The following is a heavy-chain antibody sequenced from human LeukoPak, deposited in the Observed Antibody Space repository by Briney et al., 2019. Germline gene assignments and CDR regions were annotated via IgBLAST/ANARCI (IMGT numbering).Heavy chain of an antibody. V-gene: IGHV4-39*07. CDR2: IFYSGST. Sequence: PSETLSLTCTVSGGSISSSSYYWGWFRQPPGKGLEWIGVIFYSGSTYYNPSLKSRVTMSVDTSKNQFSLNLRSVTAADTAVYYCAREVDHVMDDAFDIWGQGTMVTVSS. CDR3: AREVDHVMDDAFDI. D-gene: IGHD2-8*01. CDR1: GGSISSSSYY. J-gene: IGHJ3*02.